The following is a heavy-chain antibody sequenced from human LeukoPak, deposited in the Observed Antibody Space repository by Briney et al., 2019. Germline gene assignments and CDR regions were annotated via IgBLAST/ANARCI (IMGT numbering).Heavy chain of an antibody. V-gene: IGHV1-18*01. CDR2: ISAYNGNT. CDR3: ARDLGSGYGDYVFYYYYGMDV. CDR1: GYTFTSYG. Sequence: ASVKVSCKASGYTFTSYGISWVRQAPGQGLEWMGWISAYNGNTNCAQKLQGRVTMTTDTSTSTAYMELRSLRSDDTAVYYCARDLGSGYGDYVFYYYYGMDVWGQGTTVTVSS. J-gene: IGHJ6*02. D-gene: IGHD4-17*01.